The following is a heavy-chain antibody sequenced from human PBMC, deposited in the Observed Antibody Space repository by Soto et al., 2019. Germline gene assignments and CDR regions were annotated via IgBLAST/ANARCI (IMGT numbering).Heavy chain of an antibody. J-gene: IGHJ4*02. CDR1: GGSISSGGYY. D-gene: IGHD3-16*02. V-gene: IGHV4-31*03. CDR2: IYYSGST. CDR3: ARERLSYDYIWGSYRRSGRFDY. Sequence: SETLSLTCTVSGGSISSGGYYWSWIRQHPGKGLEWIGYIYYSGSTYYNPSLKSRVTISVDTSKNQFSLKLSSVTAADTAVYYCARERLSYDYIWGSYRRSGRFDYWGQGTLVTVSS.